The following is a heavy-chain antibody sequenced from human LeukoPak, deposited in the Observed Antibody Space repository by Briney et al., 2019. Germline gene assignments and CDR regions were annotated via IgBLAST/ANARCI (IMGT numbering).Heavy chain of an antibody. CDR2: ISSRSSYI. CDR3: GRGVNNFNY. J-gene: IGHJ4*02. CDR1: GFTFSSYN. V-gene: IGHV3-21*01. Sequence: GGSLRLSCAASGFTFSSYNMKWVRQAPGKGLEWVSSISSRSSYIFYADSVKGRFTISRDNAKKSLYLQMNSLRAEDTAVYYWGRGVNNFNYGGQGTLVPVPS. D-gene: IGHD1/OR15-1a*01.